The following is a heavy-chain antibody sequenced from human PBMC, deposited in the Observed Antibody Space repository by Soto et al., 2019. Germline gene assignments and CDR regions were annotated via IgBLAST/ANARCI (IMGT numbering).Heavy chain of an antibody. Sequence: QVQLQESGPGLVKPSETLSLTCTVSGGSISSYYWSWIRQPAGKGLEWIGRIYTSGSTNYNPFLKSRVTLSVDTSKNQFSLKLSSVTAADTAVYYCARDVGSSWPYYFYYWGQGTLVTVSS. CDR2: IYTSGST. J-gene: IGHJ4*02. CDR1: GGSISSYY. D-gene: IGHD6-13*01. CDR3: ARDVGSSWPYYFYY. V-gene: IGHV4-4*07.